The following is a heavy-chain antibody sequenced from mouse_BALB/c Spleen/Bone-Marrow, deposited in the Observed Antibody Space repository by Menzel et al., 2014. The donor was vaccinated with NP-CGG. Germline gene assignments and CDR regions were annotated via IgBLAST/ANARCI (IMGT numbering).Heavy chain of an antibody. J-gene: IGHJ2*01. CDR2: IDPANDNT. CDR3: ASYVYGYYFDY. V-gene: IGHV14-3*02. D-gene: IGHD2-2*01. CDR1: GFNIKDTY. Sequence: VHVKQSGAELVTPGASVKLSCTASGFNIKDTYIHWVKQRPEQGLEWIGRIDPANDNTKYDPKFQGKATITADTSSSTAYLQLSSLTSEDTAVYYCASYVYGYYFDYWGQGTTRTVSS.